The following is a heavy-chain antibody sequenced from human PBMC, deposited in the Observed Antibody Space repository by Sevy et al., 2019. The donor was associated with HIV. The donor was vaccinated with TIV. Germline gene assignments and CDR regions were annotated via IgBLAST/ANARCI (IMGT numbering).Heavy chain of an antibody. Sequence: SGPTLVKPTQTLTLTCTYSGFSLNIDNVGVGWIRQPPGKALEWLALIYWNDVKRYSPSLKSRLTITKDTSKNQVVLTITTMEPVDTATYYCAHTTDTVSTWYSYYNFYGLDVWGPGTTVTVSS. CDR3: AHTTDTVSTWYSYYNFYGLDV. D-gene: IGHD1-1*01. CDR1: GFSLNIDNVG. CDR2: IYWNDVK. V-gene: IGHV2-5*01. J-gene: IGHJ6*02.